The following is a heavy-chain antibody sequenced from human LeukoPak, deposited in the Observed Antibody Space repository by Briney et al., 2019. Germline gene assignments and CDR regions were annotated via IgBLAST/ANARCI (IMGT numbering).Heavy chain of an antibody. Sequence: PSETLSLTCTVSGGSVSSGSYYWSWIRQPPGEGLEWIGYFYYSGSTNYNPSLKSRVTISVDTSKNQFSLKLSSVTAADTAVYYCARSPAVTTLYFDYWGQGTLVTVSS. CDR3: ARSPAVTTLYFDY. D-gene: IGHD4-17*01. CDR1: GGSVSSGSYY. V-gene: IGHV4-61*01. CDR2: FYYSGST. J-gene: IGHJ4*02.